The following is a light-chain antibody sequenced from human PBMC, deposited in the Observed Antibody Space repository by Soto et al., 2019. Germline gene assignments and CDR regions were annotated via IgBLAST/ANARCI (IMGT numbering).Light chain of an antibody. CDR3: CSYAGTSTFV. J-gene: IGLJ1*01. Sequence: QSVLTQPASVSGSPGQSITISCTGTSNDIGHYDLVSWFQHHPGKAPQVIIYQVTKRPSGVSDRFSGSRSGNTASPTISGLQTEDEADYYCCSYAGTSTFVFGIGTKLTVL. CDR2: QVT. CDR1: SNDIGHYDL. V-gene: IGLV2-23*02.